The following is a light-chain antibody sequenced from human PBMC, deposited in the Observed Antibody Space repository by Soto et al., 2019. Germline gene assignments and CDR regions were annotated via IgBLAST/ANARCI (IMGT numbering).Light chain of an antibody. V-gene: IGKV1-5*01. Sequence: DIQMTQSPSTLSAFVGDRVTITCRASQNINTWLAWYQQKPGKAPKLLIYDASSLESGVPSRFSGSGYGTEFTLTISSLQPDDFGIYHCQQYNNYFLTFGGGTKVEIK. CDR2: DAS. CDR3: QQYNNYFLT. CDR1: QNINTW. J-gene: IGKJ4*01.